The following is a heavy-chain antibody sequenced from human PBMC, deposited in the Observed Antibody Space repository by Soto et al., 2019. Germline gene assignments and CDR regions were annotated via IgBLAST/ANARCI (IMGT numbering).Heavy chain of an antibody. CDR1: GGSISSGGYS. CDR2: ISHSGST. V-gene: IGHV4-30-2*02. Sequence: PSETLSLTCAVSGGSISSGGYSWSWIRQPPGKGLEWIGYISHSGSTYYNPSLKSRVTISVDTSKNQLSLKLSSVTAADTAVYYCARSDGRYWGQGTLVTVSS. J-gene: IGHJ4*02. CDR3: ARSDGRY.